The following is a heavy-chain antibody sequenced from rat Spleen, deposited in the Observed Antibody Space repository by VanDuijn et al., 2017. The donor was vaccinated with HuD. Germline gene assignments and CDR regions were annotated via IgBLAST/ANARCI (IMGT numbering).Heavy chain of an antibody. CDR1: GFSLTSYH. CDR2: IWGDGST. V-gene: IGHV2-32*01. CDR3: ARGSTFDY. Sequence: QVQLKESGPGLVKPSATLSLTCTVSGFSLTSYHVSWVRQPPGKGLEWMGVIWGDGSTAYKSALKSRLSISRDTSKSQVFLKMNSLQTEDTATYYCARGSTFDYWGQGVMVTVSS. J-gene: IGHJ2*01.